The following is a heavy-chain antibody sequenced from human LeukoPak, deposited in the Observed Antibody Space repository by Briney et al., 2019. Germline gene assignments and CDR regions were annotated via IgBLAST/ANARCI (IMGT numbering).Heavy chain of an antibody. J-gene: IGHJ4*02. CDR2: ISYDGSNK. Sequence: GGSLRLSCAASGFTFSSYAMHWVRPAPGKGLEWVAVISYDGSNKYYADSVKGRFTISRDNSKNTLYLQMNSLRAEDTAVYYCARDPDWLYYFDYWGQGTLVTVSS. V-gene: IGHV3-30-3*01. CDR3: ARDPDWLYYFDY. D-gene: IGHD3/OR15-3a*01. CDR1: GFTFSSYA.